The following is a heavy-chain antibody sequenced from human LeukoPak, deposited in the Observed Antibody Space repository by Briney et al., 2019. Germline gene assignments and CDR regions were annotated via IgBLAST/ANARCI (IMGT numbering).Heavy chain of an antibody. Sequence: SETLSLTCTVSGGSISSGAHYWSWIRQHPGKGLEWIGYINYSGNTYYNPSLKSRVTISGDTSKNRFSLKLSSVTAADTAVYYCARGGSGEGYWGQGTLVTVSS. CDR3: ARGGSGEGY. CDR2: INYSGNT. V-gene: IGHV4-31*03. D-gene: IGHD3-10*01. CDR1: GGSISSGAHY. J-gene: IGHJ4*02.